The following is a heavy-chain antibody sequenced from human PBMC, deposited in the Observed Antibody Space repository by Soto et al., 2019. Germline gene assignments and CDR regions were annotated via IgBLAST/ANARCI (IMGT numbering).Heavy chain of an antibody. J-gene: IGHJ4*02. V-gene: IGHV5-10-1*01. D-gene: IGHD3-22*01. CDR1: GYSFAGYW. CDR2: IDPSDSQT. CDR3: ARQIYDSDSGPNFQYYFDS. Sequence: PGESLKISCKGSGYSFAGYWITWVRPMPGKGLEWMGRIDPSDSQTYYSPSFRGHVTISAAKSITTVFLQWSSPRASDTAMYYCARQIYDSDSGPNFQYYFDSWGQGTLVTVSS.